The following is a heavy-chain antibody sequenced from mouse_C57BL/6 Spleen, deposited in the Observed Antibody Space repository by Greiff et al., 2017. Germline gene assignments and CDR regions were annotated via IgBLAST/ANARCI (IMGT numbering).Heavy chain of an antibody. Sequence: QVQLQQSGAELVKPGASVKLSCKASGYTFTEYTIHWVKQRSGQGLEWIGWFYPGSGSIKYNEKFKDKATLTADKSSSTGYMGLSRLTTEDSAVFFCARSEEGGDGCGSFAYWGQGTLVTVSA. V-gene: IGHV1-62-2*01. CDR3: ARSEEGGDGCGSFAY. CDR1: GYTFTEYT. D-gene: IGHD2-3*01. J-gene: IGHJ3*01. CDR2: FYPGSGSI.